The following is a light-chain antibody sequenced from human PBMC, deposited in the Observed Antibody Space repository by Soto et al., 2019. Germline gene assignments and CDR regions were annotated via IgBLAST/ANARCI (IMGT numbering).Light chain of an antibody. V-gene: IGKV1-5*03. CDR3: QHYNSYSEA. CDR2: KAS. CDR1: QTISSR. Sequence: DIQMIQSPSSLSASIGGRVTVTYRASQTISSRLAVNQKKTGKAPKLLIYKASTLKSGVPSRFSGSGSGTEFTLTISSLQPDDFATYYCQHYNSYSEAFGQGTKVDI. J-gene: IGKJ1*01.